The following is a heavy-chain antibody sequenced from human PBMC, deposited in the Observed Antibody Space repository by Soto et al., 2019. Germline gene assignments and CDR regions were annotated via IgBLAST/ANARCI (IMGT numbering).Heavy chain of an antibody. D-gene: IGHD6-6*01. V-gene: IGHV3-48*02. CDR3: ASLPLYSSSSPPDY. J-gene: IGHJ4*02. Sequence: PGGSLRLSCAASGFTFSSYSMNWVRQAPGKGLEWVSYISSSSTIYYADSVKGRFTISRDNAKNSLYLQMNSLRDEDTAVYYCASLPLYSSSSPPDYWGQGTLVTVSS. CDR1: GFTFSSYS. CDR2: ISSSSTI.